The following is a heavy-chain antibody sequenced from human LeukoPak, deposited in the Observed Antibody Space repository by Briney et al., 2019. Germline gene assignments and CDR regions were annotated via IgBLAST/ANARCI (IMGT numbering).Heavy chain of an antibody. D-gene: IGHD3-10*01. CDR2: IYTSGST. Sequence: SETLSLTCTVSGGSISSYYCSWIRQPAGKGLEWIGRIYTSGSTNYNPSLKSRVTVSVDTSKNQFSLKLSSVTAADTAVYYCATAYYYGSGSFDYWGQGTLVTVSS. CDR3: ATAYYYGSGSFDY. CDR1: GGSISSYY. J-gene: IGHJ4*02. V-gene: IGHV4-4*07.